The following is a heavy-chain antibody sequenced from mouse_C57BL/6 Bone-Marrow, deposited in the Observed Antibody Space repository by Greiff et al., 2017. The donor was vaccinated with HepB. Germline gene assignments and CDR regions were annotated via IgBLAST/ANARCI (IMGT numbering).Heavy chain of an antibody. J-gene: IGHJ4*01. CDR1: GFTFSAYG. CDR3: ARRSSQIYDGSYYAMDY. CDR2: ISSGSSTI. D-gene: IGHD2-3*01. V-gene: IGHV5-17*01. Sequence: EVKLVESGGGLVKPGGSLKLSCAASGFTFSAYGMHWVRQAPEKGLEWVAYISSGSSTIYYADTVKGRFTISRDNAKNTLFLQMTSLRSEDTAMYYCARRSSQIYDGSYYAMDYWGQGTSVTVSS.